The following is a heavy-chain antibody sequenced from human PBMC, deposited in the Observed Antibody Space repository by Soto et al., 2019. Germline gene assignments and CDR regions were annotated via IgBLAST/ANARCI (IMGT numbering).Heavy chain of an antibody. CDR1: GYSFTSYW. J-gene: IGHJ6*02. D-gene: IGHD3-22*01. Sequence: GASLKISCKGSGYSFTSYWIGWVRQMPGKGLEWMGIIYPGDSDTRYSPSFQGQVTISADKSISTAYLQWSSLKASDTAMYCCATDSYDRSGYSRDYYYGKDFWGQGTTDTVSS. CDR3: ATDSYDRSGYSRDYYYGKDF. V-gene: IGHV5-51*01. CDR2: IYPGDSDT.